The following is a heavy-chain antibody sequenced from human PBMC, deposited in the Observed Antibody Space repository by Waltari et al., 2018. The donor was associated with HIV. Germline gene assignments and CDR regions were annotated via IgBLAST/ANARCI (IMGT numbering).Heavy chain of an antibody. CDR3: ARGLGSHFDY. CDR2: IFYDGTKK. Sequence: QVQLVESGGRVVQPGGSLRLSCAASGFTFTSYAIHWVRQAPGKGLDWVAVIFYDGTKKYYADSVKGRFTISRDNAKNSLYLQMSSLRAEDTAVYYCARGLGSHFDYWGQGTLVTVSS. V-gene: IGHV3-33*08. D-gene: IGHD1-26*01. J-gene: IGHJ4*02. CDR1: GFTFTSYA.